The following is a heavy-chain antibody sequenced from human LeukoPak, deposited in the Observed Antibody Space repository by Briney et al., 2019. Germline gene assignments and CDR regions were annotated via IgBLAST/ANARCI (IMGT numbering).Heavy chain of an antibody. J-gene: IGHJ3*01. CDR3: ARAGYYGDDAFDL. D-gene: IGHD2/OR15-2a*01. V-gene: IGHV3-7*01. Sequence: PGGSLRLSCAGSGFTIGSYWMSWVRQAPGKGLEWVANINQDGSEKFYVDSVKGRLTFSRDNAKNSLYLQMNSLRAEDTGIYYCARAGYYGDDAFDLWGQGTMVTVSS. CDR2: INQDGSEK. CDR1: GFTIGSYW.